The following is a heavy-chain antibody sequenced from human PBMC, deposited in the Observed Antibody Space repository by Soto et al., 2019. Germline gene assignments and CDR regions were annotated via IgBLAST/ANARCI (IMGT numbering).Heavy chain of an antibody. D-gene: IGHD1-1*01. CDR3: ALTTSWNCLRCGAFYI. CDR1: GYTFTSSY. CDR2: INPSGGST. J-gene: IGHJ3*02. V-gene: IGHV1-46*03. Sequence: ASVKVSCKAPGYTFTSSYMHWVRQAPGQGIEWMGIINPSGGSTSYAQKFQGRVTMTRDTSTSTVYMELSSLRSEDTAVYYCALTTSWNCLRCGAFYIPAQRTTVTVS.